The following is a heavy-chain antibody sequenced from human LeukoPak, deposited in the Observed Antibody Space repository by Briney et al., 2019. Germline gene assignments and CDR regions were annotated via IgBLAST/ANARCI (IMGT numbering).Heavy chain of an antibody. V-gene: IGHV3-53*04. CDR2: IYSGGST. Sequence: GGSLRLSCAASGFTVNNNYMTWVRQAPGKGLEWVSIIYSGGSTYYVDSVKGRFTISRHNSKNTLYLQMNSLRAEDTAVYYCAITPMSHYYRMDVWGQGTTVTVSS. D-gene: IGHD3-10*02. CDR3: AITPMSHYYRMDV. CDR1: GFTVNNNY. J-gene: IGHJ6*02.